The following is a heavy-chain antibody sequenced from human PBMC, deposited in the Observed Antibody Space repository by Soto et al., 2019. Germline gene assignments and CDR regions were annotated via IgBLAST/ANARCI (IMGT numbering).Heavy chain of an antibody. J-gene: IGHJ4*02. Sequence: GASVKVSCKASGGTFSSYAISWVRQAPGQGLEWMGGIIPIFGTANYAQKFQGRVTITADESTSTAYMELSSLRSEDTAVYYCARESWGSYRGGSYTASYWGQGTLVTVSS. CDR1: GGTFSSYA. CDR3: ARESWGSYRGGSYTASY. D-gene: IGHD1-26*01. CDR2: IIPIFGTA. V-gene: IGHV1-69*13.